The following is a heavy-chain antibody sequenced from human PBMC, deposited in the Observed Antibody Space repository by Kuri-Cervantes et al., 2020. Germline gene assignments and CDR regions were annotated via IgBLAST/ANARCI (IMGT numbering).Heavy chain of an antibody. D-gene: IGHD5-18*01. J-gene: IGHJ5*02. CDR1: GYTFTGYY. CDR3: ARDSEYSYGYGWFDP. CDR2: INPNSGGT. V-gene: IGHV1-2*02. Sequence: ASVKVSCKASGYTFTGYYMHWVRQAPGQGLEWMGWINPNSGGTNYAQKFQGRVTMTRDTSITTAYMELSRLRSDDTAVYYCARDSEYSYGYGWFDPWGQGTLVTVSS.